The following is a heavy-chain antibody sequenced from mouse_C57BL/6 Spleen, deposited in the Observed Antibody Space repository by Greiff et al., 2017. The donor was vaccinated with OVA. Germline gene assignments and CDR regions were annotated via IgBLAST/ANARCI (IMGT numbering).Heavy chain of an antibody. CDR1: GFTFSSYG. CDR2: ISSGGSYT. J-gene: IGHJ4*01. D-gene: IGHD1-1*01. CDR3: ASPSYYYGSSYGYAMDY. Sequence: EVKVEESGGDLVKPGGSLKLSCAASGFTFSSYGMSWVRQTPDKRLEWVATISSGGSYTYYPDSVKGRFTISRDNAKNTLYRQRSSLKSEDTAMYYCASPSYYYGSSYGYAMDYWGQGTSVTVSS. V-gene: IGHV5-6*02.